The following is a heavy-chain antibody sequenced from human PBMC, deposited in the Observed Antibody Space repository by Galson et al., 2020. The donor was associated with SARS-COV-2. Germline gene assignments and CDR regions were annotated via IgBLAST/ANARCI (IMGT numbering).Heavy chain of an antibody. Sequence: SETLSLTCTVSGGSISSGSYYWSWIRQPAGKGLEWIGRIYTSGSTNYNPSLKSRVTISVDTSKNQFSLKLSSVTAADTAVYYCVREKFYDSSGYYEYYGMDVWGQGTTVTVSS. CDR3: VREKFYDSSGYYEYYGMDV. CDR1: GGSISSGSYY. J-gene: IGHJ6*02. D-gene: IGHD3-22*01. V-gene: IGHV4-61*02. CDR2: IYTSGST.